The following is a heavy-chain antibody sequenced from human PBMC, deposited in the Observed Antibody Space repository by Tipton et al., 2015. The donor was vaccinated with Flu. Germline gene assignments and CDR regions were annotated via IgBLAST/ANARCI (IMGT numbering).Heavy chain of an antibody. J-gene: IGHJ5*02. CDR3: ARGDYGDYVWSRGRFDP. CDR1: GYSISSGYY. V-gene: IGHV4-38-2*01. CDR2: IYHSGST. D-gene: IGHD4-17*01. Sequence: TLSLTCAVSGYSISSGYYWGWIRQPPGKGLEWIGSIYHSGSTYYNPSLKSRVTISVDTSKNQFSLKLSSVTAADTAVYYCARGDYGDYVWSRGRFDPWGQGTLVTVSS.